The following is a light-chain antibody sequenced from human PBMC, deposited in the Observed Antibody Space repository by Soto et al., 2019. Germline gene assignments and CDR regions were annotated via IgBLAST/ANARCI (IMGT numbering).Light chain of an antibody. CDR1: QSVGST. V-gene: IGKV3-15*01. CDR2: GAS. J-gene: IGKJ4*01. Sequence: EIVMTQSPATLSVSPGERATLSCRASQSVGSTLAWYQQKPGQAPRLLIYGASARATGIPARFSGSGSGTEFTLTISSLQSEDFAVYYCQQYNNWPPVFGGGTKVEIK. CDR3: QQYNNWPPV.